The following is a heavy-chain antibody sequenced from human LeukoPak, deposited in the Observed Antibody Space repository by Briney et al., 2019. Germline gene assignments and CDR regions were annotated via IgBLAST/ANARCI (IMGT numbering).Heavy chain of an antibody. CDR1: GYTFTGYY. J-gene: IGHJ6*03. D-gene: IGHD6-6*01. Sequence: ASVKVSCKASGYTFTGYYMHWVRQAPGQGLEWMGRINPNSGGTNYAQKFQGRVTMTRDTSISTAYMELSRLRSDDTAVYYCARVVKDSSSSGYCYMDVWGKGTTVTVSS. CDR2: INPNSGGT. CDR3: ARVVKDSSSSGYCYMDV. V-gene: IGHV1-2*06.